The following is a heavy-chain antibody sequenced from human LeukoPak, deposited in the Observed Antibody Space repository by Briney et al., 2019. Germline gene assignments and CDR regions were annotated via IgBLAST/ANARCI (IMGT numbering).Heavy chain of an antibody. J-gene: IGHJ6*02. CDR3: ARWMFYYGSGVFHYHGMDV. D-gene: IGHD3-10*01. CDR1: GYSFTSQW. V-gene: IGHV5-51*01. Sequence: GESLKISCKGSGYSFTSQWIGWVRQMPGKGLEWMGIIYPSDSDTKYSPPFQGQVTISADKSISTAYLQWSGLKASDTAIYYCARWMFYYGSGVFHYHGMDVWGQGTTVTVSS. CDR2: IYPSDSDT.